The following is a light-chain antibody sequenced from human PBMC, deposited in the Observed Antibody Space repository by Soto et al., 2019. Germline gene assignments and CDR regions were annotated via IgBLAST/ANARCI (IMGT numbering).Light chain of an antibody. CDR2: KTS. J-gene: IGKJ1*01. V-gene: IGKV1-5*03. CDR3: QQYKSFST. CDR1: QSIIPW. Sequence: DIQMTQSPSTLSASVGDRGTITCRASQSIIPWLAWYQQKPGKAPRLLIYKTSNLESGVPSRFSGSGSGTDFTLTISSLQPDDFATYYCQQYKSFSTFGPGTKVDI.